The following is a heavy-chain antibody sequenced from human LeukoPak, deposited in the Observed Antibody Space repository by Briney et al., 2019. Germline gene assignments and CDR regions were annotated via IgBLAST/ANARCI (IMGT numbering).Heavy chain of an antibody. CDR3: ARGRLEAAATDDY. V-gene: IGHV1-2*02. D-gene: IGHD6-13*01. CDR1: GYTFTGYY. J-gene: IGHJ4*02. CDR2: VNPNSGGT. Sequence: ASVTVSCKASGYTFTGYYMHWVRQAPGQGLEWMGWVNPNSGGTRYAQRFQDRVTITRDTSITTAYMELSRLRSDDTAVYFCARGRLEAAATDDYWGQGTLVTVSS.